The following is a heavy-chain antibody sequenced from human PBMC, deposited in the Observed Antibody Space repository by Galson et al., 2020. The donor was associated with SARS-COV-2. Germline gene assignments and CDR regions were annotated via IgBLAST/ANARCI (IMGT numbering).Heavy chain of an antibody. V-gene: IGHV4-39*01. CDR2: IYYSGST. J-gene: IGHJ4*02. Sequence: SQTLSLTCTVSGGSISSSSYYWGWIRQPPGKGLEWIGSIYYSGSTYYNPSLKSRVTISVDTSKNQFSLKLSSVTAADTAVYYCARLGPGGSCYLDSSGYCDCDYWGQGTLVTVSS. CDR1: GGSISSSSYY. CDR3: ARLGPGGSCYLDSSGYCDCDY. D-gene: IGHD3-22*01.